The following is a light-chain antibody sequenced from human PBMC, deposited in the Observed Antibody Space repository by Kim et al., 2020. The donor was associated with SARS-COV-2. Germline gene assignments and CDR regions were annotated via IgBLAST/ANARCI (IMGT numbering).Light chain of an antibody. Sequence: PGQSVTISCTGTSDVGGYDRVSWYQQPPGTAPKLMIYEVSNRPSGVPDRFPGSKSGNTASLTIAGLQPEDEADYYCTSYTSSSTWVFGGGTQLTVL. CDR1: SDVGGYDR. V-gene: IGLV2-18*02. CDR3: TSYTSSSTWV. CDR2: EVS. J-gene: IGLJ3*02.